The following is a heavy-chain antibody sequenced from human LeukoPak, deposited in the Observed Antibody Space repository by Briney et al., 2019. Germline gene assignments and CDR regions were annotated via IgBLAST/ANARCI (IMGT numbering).Heavy chain of an antibody. V-gene: IGHV3-21*01. D-gene: IGHD6-13*01. CDR3: AGDRQQLDGGLYYYYYGMDV. CDR1: GFTFSSYS. CDR2: ISSSSSYI. J-gene: IGHJ6*02. Sequence: GGSLRLSCAASGFTFSSYSMNWVRQAPGKGLEWVSSISSSSSYIYYADSVKGRFTISRDNAKNSLYLQMNSLRAEDTAVYYCAGDRQQLDGGLYYYYYGMDVWGQGTTVTVSS.